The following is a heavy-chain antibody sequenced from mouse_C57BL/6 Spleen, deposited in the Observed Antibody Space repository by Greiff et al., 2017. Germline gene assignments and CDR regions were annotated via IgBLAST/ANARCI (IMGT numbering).Heavy chain of an antibody. D-gene: IGHD1-1*01. CDR2: IYPGDGDT. Sequence: VVEPGASVKISCKASGYAFSSSWMNWVKQRPGKGLEWIGRIYPGDGDTNYNGKFKGKATLTADKSSSTAYMQLSSLTSEDSAVYFCARDYGSAWFAYWGQGTLVTVSA. J-gene: IGHJ3*01. V-gene: IGHV1-82*01. CDR3: ARDYGSAWFAY. CDR1: GYAFSSSW.